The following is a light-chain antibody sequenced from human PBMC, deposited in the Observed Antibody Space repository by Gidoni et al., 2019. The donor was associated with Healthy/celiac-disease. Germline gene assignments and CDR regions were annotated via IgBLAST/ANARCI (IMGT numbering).Light chain of an antibody. V-gene: IGKV1-39*01. J-gene: IGKJ3*01. CDR1: QSISSY. CDR3: QQSYSTPQGFT. Sequence: DIQMTQSPSSLSASVGDRVTITCRASQSISSYLNWYQQKPGKAPKLLIYAASSLQSGVPSRFSGSGSGTDFTLTISSLQPEDCATYYCQQSYSTPQGFTVGPGTKVDIK. CDR2: AAS.